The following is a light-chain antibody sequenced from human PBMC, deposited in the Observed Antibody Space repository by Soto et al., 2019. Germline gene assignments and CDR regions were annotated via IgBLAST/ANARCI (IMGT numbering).Light chain of an antibody. CDR3: TSYKATSTYV. J-gene: IGLJ1*01. Sequence: QSALTQPASVSGSPGQSITISCTGTSSDVGAYDYVSWYQQHPGKAPKFMIFEVTNRPSGVSHRFSGSKSGNTASLTISGLQAEDEADYYCTSYKATSTYVFGTGTKVTVL. CDR2: EVT. V-gene: IGLV2-14*01. CDR1: SSDVGAYDY.